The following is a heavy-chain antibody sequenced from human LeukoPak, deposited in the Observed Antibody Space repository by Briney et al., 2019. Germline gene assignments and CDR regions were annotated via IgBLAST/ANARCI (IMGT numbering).Heavy chain of an antibody. CDR2: IYHSGST. V-gene: IGHV4-38-2*01. CDR3: ARGPHCSSTSCYEGNYYMDV. D-gene: IGHD2-2*01. CDR1: GYSISSGYY. Sequence: PSETPSLTCAFAGYSISSGYYWGWIRQPPGKGREWIGSIYHSGSTNYNPTLKSRVTISVDTSKNQLSLKLISVTAADTAVYYCARGPHCSSTSCYEGNYYMDVWGRGTTVTVSS. J-gene: IGHJ6*03.